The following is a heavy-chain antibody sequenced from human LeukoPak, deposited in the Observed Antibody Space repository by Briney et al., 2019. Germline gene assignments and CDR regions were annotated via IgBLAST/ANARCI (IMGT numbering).Heavy chain of an antibody. CDR2: INPNSGGT. J-gene: IGHJ6*03. CDR3: ARGPRTDYYYMDV. Sequence: GASVKVSCKASGYTFTGYYMHWVRQAPGQGLEWMGWINPNSGGTNHAQKFQGRVTMTRDTSISTAYMELSRLRSDDTAVYYCARGPRTDYYYMDVWGKGTTVTVSS. D-gene: IGHD1-1*01. V-gene: IGHV1-2*02. CDR1: GYTFTGYY.